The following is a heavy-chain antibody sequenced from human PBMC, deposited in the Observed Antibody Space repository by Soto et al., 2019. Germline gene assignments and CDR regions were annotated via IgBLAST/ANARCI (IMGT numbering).Heavy chain of an antibody. Sequence: ASVKVSCKASGYDFTAYDINWLRQACGQGLEWMGWMNPINGATGSARRFQGRVSMTRNTATGTAYLELTSLRSDATAVYYCGRGPSPRAPAGGTPYYYAMDVWGTGTTVTVP. CDR1: GYDFTAYD. CDR2: MNPINGAT. CDR3: GRGPSPRAPAGGTPYYYAMDV. D-gene: IGHD6-13*01. J-gene: IGHJ6*03. V-gene: IGHV1-8*02.